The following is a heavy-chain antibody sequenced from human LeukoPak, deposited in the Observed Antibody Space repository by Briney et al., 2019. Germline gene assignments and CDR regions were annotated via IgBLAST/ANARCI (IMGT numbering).Heavy chain of an antibody. CDR2: INHSGST. Sequence: SETLSPTCAVYGGSFSGYYWSWIRQPPGKGLEWIGEINHSGSTNYNPSLKSRVTISVDTSKNQFSLKLSSVTAADTAIYYCARDFSSSSTVYYYYYMDVWGKGTTVTVSS. J-gene: IGHJ6*03. CDR1: GGSFSGYY. CDR3: ARDFSSSSTVYYYYYMDV. D-gene: IGHD6-6*01. V-gene: IGHV4-34*01.